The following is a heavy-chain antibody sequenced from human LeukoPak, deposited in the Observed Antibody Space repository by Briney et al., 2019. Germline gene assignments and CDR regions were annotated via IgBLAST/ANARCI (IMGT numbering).Heavy chain of an antibody. Sequence: GGSLRLSCAASGFTFSNYWMGWVRQAPGKGLEWVANIKQDGSEKYYVDSVTGRFTISRDNAQNSLYLQMNSLRAEDTAVYYCARDHSVGFFDYWGQGALVTVSS. D-gene: IGHD5-18*01. V-gene: IGHV3-7*01. J-gene: IGHJ4*02. CDR2: IKQDGSEK. CDR1: GFTFSNYW. CDR3: ARDHSVGFFDY.